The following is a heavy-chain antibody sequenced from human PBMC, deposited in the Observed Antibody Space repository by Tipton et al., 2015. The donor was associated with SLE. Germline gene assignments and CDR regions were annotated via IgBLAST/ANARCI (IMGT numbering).Heavy chain of an antibody. V-gene: IGHV4-34*01. CDR1: GGSFSGYY. J-gene: IGHJ4*02. CDR3: ARGGRYGYFDY. D-gene: IGHD3-16*01. CDR2: INHGGST. Sequence: TLSLTCAVYGGSFSGYYWSWIRQPPGKGLEWIGEINHGGSTNYNPSLKSRVTISVGTSKNQFSLKLSSVTAADTAVYYCARGGRYGYFDYWGQGTLVTVSS.